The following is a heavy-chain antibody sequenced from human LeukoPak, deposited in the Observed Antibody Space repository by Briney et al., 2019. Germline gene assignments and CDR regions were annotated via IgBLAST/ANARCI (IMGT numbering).Heavy chain of an antibody. CDR3: ARELVGLGYFDY. Sequence: SETLSLTCTVSGGSVGSGSYYWSWIRQPPGKGLEWIGFIYYSGSTNYNPSLKSRVSISVDTSKNQFSLKLSSVTAADTAVYYCARELVGLGYFDYWGQGTLVTVSS. CDR2: IYYSGST. V-gene: IGHV4-61*01. J-gene: IGHJ4*02. D-gene: IGHD1-26*01. CDR1: GGSVGSGSYY.